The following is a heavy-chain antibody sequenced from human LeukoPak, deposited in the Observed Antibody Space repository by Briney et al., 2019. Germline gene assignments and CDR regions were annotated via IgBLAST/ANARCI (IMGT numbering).Heavy chain of an antibody. J-gene: IGHJ6*02. CDR3: AREFPSSGWWYYGMDV. V-gene: IGHV3-66*01. CDR2: IYSGGST. CDR1: GFTLTTYA. D-gene: IGHD6-19*01. Sequence: PGRSLRLSCAASGFTLTTYAMTWVRQAPGKGLEWVSVIYSGGSTYYADSVKGRFTISRDNSKNTLYLQMNSLRAEDTAVYYCAREFPSSGWWYYGMDVWGQGTTVTVSS.